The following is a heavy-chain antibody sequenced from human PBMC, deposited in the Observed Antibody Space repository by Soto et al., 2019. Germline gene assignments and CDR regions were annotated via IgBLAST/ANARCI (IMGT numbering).Heavy chain of an antibody. J-gene: IGHJ5*02. Sequence: PGGSLRLSCAASGFTFSSYAMSWVRQAPGKGLEWVSAISGSGGSTYYADSVKGRFTISRDNSKNTLYLQMNSLRAEDTAVYYCAKDRAVAVTPPWFDPWGQGTLVTVSS. V-gene: IGHV3-23*01. CDR1: GFTFSSYA. D-gene: IGHD6-19*01. CDR3: AKDRAVAVTPPWFDP. CDR2: ISGSGGST.